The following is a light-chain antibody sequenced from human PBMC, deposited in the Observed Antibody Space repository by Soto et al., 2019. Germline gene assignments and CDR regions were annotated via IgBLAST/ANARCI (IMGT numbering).Light chain of an antibody. CDR3: QTWATGTVV. V-gene: IGLV4-69*01. CDR1: SGHSSYA. Sequence: QLVLTQSPSASASLGASVKLTCTLSSGHSSYAIAWHQQQPEKGPRFLMRVNSDVSHNKGDGIPDRFSGSSSGAERYLAISSLQSEDEADYYCQTWATGTVVFGGGTKLTVL. CDR2: VNSDVSH. J-gene: IGLJ2*01.